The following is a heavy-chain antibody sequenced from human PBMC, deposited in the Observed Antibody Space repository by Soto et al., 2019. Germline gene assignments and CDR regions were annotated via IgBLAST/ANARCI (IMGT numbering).Heavy chain of an antibody. CDR3: ANSGGHYYYYMDV. J-gene: IGHJ6*03. CDR1: GFTFSSYG. Sequence: GSLRLSCAASGFTFSSYGMHWVRQAPGKGLEWVAVISYDGSNKYYADSVKGRFTISRDNSKNTLYLQMNSLRAEDTAVYYCANSGGHYYYYMDVWGKGTTVTVSS. CDR2: ISYDGSNK. D-gene: IGHD2-15*01. V-gene: IGHV3-30*18.